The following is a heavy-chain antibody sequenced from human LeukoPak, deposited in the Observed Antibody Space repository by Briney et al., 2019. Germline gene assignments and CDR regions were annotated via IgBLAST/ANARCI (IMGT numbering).Heavy chain of an antibody. J-gene: IGHJ4*02. CDR3: ARGITIFGFSFDY. D-gene: IGHD3-3*01. Sequence: GASVKVSCKASGYTFTSYGISWVRQAPGQGLEWMGWISAYNGNTNYAQKLQGRVTMTRDTSISTAYMELSRLRSDDTAVYYCARGITIFGFSFDYWGQGTLVTVSS. CDR2: ISAYNGNT. V-gene: IGHV1-18*01. CDR1: GYTFTSYG.